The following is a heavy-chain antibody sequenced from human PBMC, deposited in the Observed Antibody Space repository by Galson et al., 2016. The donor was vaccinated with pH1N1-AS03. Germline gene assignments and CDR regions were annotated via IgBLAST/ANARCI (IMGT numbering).Heavy chain of an antibody. Sequence: SVKVSCKASGYIFTGFYVHWVRQAPGQGLEWMGWINTDSGVTNYAQKFEAWVTMTRDTSVSTAYMELYGLKSDDTAVYYCARDPRGPCTSATCPTTSYFGMDGWGQGATVVVSS. CDR1: GYIFTGFY. CDR2: INTDSGVT. CDR3: ARDPRGPCTSATCPTTSYFGMDG. J-gene: IGHJ6*02. D-gene: IGHD2-2*01. V-gene: IGHV1-2*04.